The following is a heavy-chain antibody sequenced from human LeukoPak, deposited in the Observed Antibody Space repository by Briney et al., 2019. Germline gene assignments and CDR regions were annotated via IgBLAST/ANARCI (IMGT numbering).Heavy chain of an antibody. CDR1: GGSFSGYY. Sequence: SETLSLTCAVYGGSFSGYYWSWIRQPPGKGLEWIGEINHSGSTNYNPSLKSRVTISVDTSKNQFSLKLSSVTAADTAVYYCASEDRGVVVITTLDAFDFWGQGTMVTVSS. CDR2: INHSGST. V-gene: IGHV4-34*01. D-gene: IGHD3-22*01. J-gene: IGHJ3*01. CDR3: ASEDRGVVVITTLDAFDF.